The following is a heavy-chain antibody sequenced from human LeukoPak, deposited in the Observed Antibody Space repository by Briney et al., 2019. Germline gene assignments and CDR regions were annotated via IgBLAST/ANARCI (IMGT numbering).Heavy chain of an antibody. J-gene: IGHJ6*02. CDR3: AKGGGVTMRFGELLPRGYYGMDV. D-gene: IGHD3-10*01. V-gene: IGHV3-9*01. CDR1: GFTFDDYA. Sequence: GGSLRLSCAAPGFTFDDYAMHWVRQAPGKGLEWVSGISWNSGSIGYADSVKGRFTISRDNAKNSLYLQMNSLRAEDTALYYCAKGGGVTMRFGELLPRGYYGMDVWGQGTTVTVSS. CDR2: ISWNSGSI.